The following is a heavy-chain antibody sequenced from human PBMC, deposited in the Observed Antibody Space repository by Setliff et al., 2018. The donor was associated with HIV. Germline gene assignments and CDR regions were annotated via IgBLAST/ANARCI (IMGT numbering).Heavy chain of an antibody. D-gene: IGHD2-21*02. CDR1: GGTFSSYY. J-gene: IGHJ4*02. Sequence: ASVKVSCKASGGTFSSYYLHWMRQAPGQGLEWMAMIDTTGSTFYAQTFQGRITMTRDTSTSAIYMELNGLTSEDTAVYYCARELPGVCYFDDWGQGTLVTVSS. V-gene: IGHV1-46*01. CDR2: IDTTGST. CDR3: ARELPGVCYFDD.